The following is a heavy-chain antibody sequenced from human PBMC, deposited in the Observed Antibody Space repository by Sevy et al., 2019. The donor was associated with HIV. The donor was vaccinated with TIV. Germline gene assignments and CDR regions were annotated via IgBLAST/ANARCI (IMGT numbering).Heavy chain of an antibody. CDR3: AKEDSNGVCYSS. CDR1: GFTFSIYT. Sequence: GGSLRLSCAASGFTFSIYTLNWVRQAPGKGLEWVSSISPTSSYIYYADSVKGRFSISRDNAKNSLFLQMNSLRADYTAIYYCAKEDSNGVCYSSWGQGTLVTVSS. CDR2: ISPTSSYI. V-gene: IGHV3-21*01. J-gene: IGHJ5*02. D-gene: IGHD2-21*01.